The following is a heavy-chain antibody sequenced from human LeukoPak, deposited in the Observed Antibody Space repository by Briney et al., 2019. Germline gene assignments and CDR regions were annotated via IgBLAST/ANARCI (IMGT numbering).Heavy chain of an antibody. J-gene: IGHJ5*02. D-gene: IGHD2-15*01. CDR3: ARSPLGYCSGGSCPNWFDP. V-gene: IGHV3-30*01. CDR1: GFTFSSYA. CDR2: ISYDGSNK. Sequence: GGSLRLSCAASGFTFSSYAMHWVRQAPGKGLEWVAVISYDGSNKYYADSVKGRFTISRDNSKNTLYLQMNSLRAEDTVVYYCARSPLGYCSGGSCPNWFDPWGQGTLVTVSS.